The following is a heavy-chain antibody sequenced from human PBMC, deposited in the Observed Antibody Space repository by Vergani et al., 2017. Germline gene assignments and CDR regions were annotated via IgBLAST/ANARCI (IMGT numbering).Heavy chain of an antibody. CDR3: AKDNGYYFDY. Sequence: VQLVESGGVVVQPGGSLRLSCAASGFTFDDYTMHWVRQAPGKGLEWVSFISWDGGSTYYADSVKGRFTISRDNSKNSLYLQMNSLRTEDTALYYCAKDNGYYFDYWGQGTLVTVSS. V-gene: IGHV3-43*01. CDR2: ISWDGGST. J-gene: IGHJ4*02. CDR1: GFTFDDYT.